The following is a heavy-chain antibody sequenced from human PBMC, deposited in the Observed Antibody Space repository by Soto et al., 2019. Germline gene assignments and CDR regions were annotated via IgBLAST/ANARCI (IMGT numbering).Heavy chain of an antibody. D-gene: IGHD3-10*01. Sequence: GGSLRLSCAASGFPFTRYAMHWVRQAPEKGLEWVTIISSDGSTIHYVDSVKGRFTISRDNSKNTLFLQMNSLRADDTAVYYCARGTGSGSFLIDYWGQGTLVTVLL. J-gene: IGHJ4*02. CDR3: ARGTGSGSFLIDY. CDR1: GFPFTRYA. V-gene: IGHV3-30-3*01. CDR2: ISSDGSTI.